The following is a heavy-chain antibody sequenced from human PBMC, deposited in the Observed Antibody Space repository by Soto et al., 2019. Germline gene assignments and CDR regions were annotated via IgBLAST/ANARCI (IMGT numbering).Heavy chain of an antibody. J-gene: IGHJ3*01. CDR2: IVPIFGTT. D-gene: IGHD5-12*01. CDR1: GGTFSSLS. Sequence: QVQLVQSGAEVKRPGSSVKVSCKPSGGTFSSLSITWVRQAPGQGLQWVGAIVPIFGTTNYAQKFQDRVAISPDKSTTTAYMEPSSLRSEDTAVYYSATAYRGYEAEALDVWGQGTKVTVSS. CDR3: ATAYRGYEAEALDV. V-gene: IGHV1-69*06.